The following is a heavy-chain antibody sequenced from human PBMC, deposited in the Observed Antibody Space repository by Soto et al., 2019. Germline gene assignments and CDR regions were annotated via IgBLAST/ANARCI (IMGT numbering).Heavy chain of an antibody. V-gene: IGHV4-59*01. D-gene: IGHD3-22*01. J-gene: IGHJ5*01. CDR2: IFHSGIT. CDR3: ARDRYFYDSRGYYRTLDS. Sequence: LALTCFISGGSFGNDYWTWIRQSPGKGLEWIGYIFHSGITDYNPSVKSRVTISIDKSRNLFSLNLTSVTAADTAVYYCARDRYFYDSRGYYRTLDSWGQGTLVTVSS. CDR1: GGSFGNDY.